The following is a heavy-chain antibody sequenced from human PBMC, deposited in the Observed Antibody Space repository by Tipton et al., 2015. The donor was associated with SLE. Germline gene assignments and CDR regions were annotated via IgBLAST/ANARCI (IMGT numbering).Heavy chain of an antibody. D-gene: IGHD3-16*01. CDR3: AKGGPGGYYFNS. V-gene: IGHV3-23*03. CDR1: GFTFSSFA. J-gene: IGHJ4*02. Sequence: SLRLSCAASGFTFSSFAMTWVRQAPGKGLECVSVIFSGGYTYYADSVKGRFTISRDNSKNTVFLQMNSLTTDDTAVYYCAKGGPGGYYFNSWGQGTLVTVSS. CDR2: IFSGGYT.